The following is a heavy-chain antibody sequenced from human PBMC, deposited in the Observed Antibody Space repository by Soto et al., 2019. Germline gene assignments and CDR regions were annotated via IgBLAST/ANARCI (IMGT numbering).Heavy chain of an antibody. CDR3: AKVMRRARYYYYYGMDV. J-gene: IGHJ6*02. V-gene: IGHV3-23*01. Sequence: EVQLLESGGGLVQPGGSLRLSCAASGFTFSSYAMSWVRQAPGKGLEWVSAISGSGGSTYYADSVKGRFTISRDNSKNTLYLQMNSLRAEDTAVYYCAKVMRRARYYYYYGMDVWGQGTTVTVSS. CDR2: ISGSGGST. CDR1: GFTFSSYA.